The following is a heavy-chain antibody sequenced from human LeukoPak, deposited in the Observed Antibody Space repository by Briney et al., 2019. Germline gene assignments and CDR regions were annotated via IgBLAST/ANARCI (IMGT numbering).Heavy chain of an antibody. D-gene: IGHD3-22*01. CDR3: AKDVEYYYDSSGYYSADGY. Sequence: GGSLRLSCAASGFTFSSYGMSWVRQAPGKGLEWVSAISGSGGSTYYADSVKGRFTISRDNSKNTLYLQMNSLRAEDTAVYYCAKDVEYYYDSSGYYSADGYWGQGTLVTVSS. CDR2: ISGSGGST. J-gene: IGHJ4*02. CDR1: GFTFSSYG. V-gene: IGHV3-23*01.